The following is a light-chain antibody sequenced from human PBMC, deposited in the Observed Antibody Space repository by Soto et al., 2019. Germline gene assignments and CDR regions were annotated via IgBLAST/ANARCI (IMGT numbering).Light chain of an antibody. CDR2: GAS. J-gene: IGKJ1*01. V-gene: IGKV3-20*01. CDR3: QQYDSSPRT. CDR1: QTVNSDY. Sequence: EIVLTQSPGTLSLSPGETATLSSRASQTVNSDYLAWFQQRPGQAPRLLIYGASSRATGIPDRFSGSGSGTDFTLTISRLEPEDFAVYWCQQYDSSPRTFGQGTKVDIK.